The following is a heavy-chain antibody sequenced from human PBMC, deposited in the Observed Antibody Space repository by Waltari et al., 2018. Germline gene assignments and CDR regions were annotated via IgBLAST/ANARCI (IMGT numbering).Heavy chain of an antibody. Sequence: QVQLVQSGAEVKKPGSSVKVSCKASGGTFSSYAISWVRQAPGQGLEWMGGSIPIFGTANYAQKFQGRVTITADESTSTAYMELSSLRSEDTAVYYCARLPSSGSYYPDPVYWGQGTLVTVSS. V-gene: IGHV1-69*12. J-gene: IGHJ4*02. CDR1: GGTFSSYA. D-gene: IGHD1-26*01. CDR2: SIPIFGTA. CDR3: ARLPSSGSYYPDPVY.